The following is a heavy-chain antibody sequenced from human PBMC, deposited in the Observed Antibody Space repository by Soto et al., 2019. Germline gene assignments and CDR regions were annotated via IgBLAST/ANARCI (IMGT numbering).Heavy chain of an antibody. D-gene: IGHD2-2*01. J-gene: IGHJ3*02. V-gene: IGHV1-2*04. Sequence: WASVKVSCKASGYTFTGYYMHWVRQAPGQGLEWMGWINPNSGGTNYAQKFQGWVTMTRDTSISTAYMELSRLRSDDTAVYYCARDCSSTSCLDAFDIWGQGTMVTVSS. CDR2: INPNSGGT. CDR1: GYTFTGYY. CDR3: ARDCSSTSCLDAFDI.